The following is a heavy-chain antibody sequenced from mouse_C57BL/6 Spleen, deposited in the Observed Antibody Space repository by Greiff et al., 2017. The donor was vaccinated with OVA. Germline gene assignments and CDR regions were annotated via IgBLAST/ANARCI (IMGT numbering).Heavy chain of an antibody. J-gene: IGHJ2*01. D-gene: IGHD2-4*01. CDR2: IYPGDGDT. CDR3: ASIYYDYGGCDY. V-gene: IGHV1-80*01. Sequence: QVQLQQSGAELVKPGASVKISCKASGYAFSSYWMNWVKQRPGKGLEWIGQIYPGDGDTNYNGKFTGKATLTADKSSSTAYMQLSSLTSEDSAVYFCASIYYDYGGCDYWGQGTTLTVSS. CDR1: GYAFSSYW.